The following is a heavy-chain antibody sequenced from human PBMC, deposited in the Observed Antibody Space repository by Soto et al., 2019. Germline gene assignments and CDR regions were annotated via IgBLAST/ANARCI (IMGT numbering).Heavy chain of an antibody. CDR1: GCTFISYA. V-gene: IGHV1-69*13. CDR3: ARASGIGVGTTSY. CDR2: IIPIFGTA. Sequence: SVKVSCRASGCTFISYAISWVRQAPGQGLEWMGGIIPIFGTANYAQKFQGRVTITADESTNTAYMELRSLRSDDTAVYYCARASGIGVGTTSYWGQGTLVTVSS. D-gene: IGHD3-22*01. J-gene: IGHJ4*02.